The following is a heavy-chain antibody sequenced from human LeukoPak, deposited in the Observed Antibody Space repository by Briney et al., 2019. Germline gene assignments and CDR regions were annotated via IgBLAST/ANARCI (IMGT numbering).Heavy chain of an antibody. V-gene: IGHV3-7*01. CDR2: IKQDGSER. J-gene: IGHJ4*02. CDR1: GFTFSTCW. D-gene: IGHD2-21*01. Sequence: GGSLRLSCAASGFTFSTCWMTWVRQAPGKGLEWVANIKQDGSERYYVDSVKGRFTISRDNAKSSPYLQMNSLRAEDTAVCYCAKGLVVVNDPPDYWGQGTLVTVSS. CDR3: AKGLVVVNDPPDY.